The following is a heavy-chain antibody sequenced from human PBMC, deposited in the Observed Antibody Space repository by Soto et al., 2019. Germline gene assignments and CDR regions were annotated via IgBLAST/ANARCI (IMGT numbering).Heavy chain of an antibody. J-gene: IGHJ3*02. CDR3: ARASGRGFGELLYAFDI. CDR2: ISAYNGNT. Sequence: ASVKVSCKASGYTFTSYGISWVRQAPGQGLEWMGWISAYNGNTNYAQKLQGRVTMTADESTSTAYMELSSLRSEDTAVYYCARASGRGFGELLYAFDIWGQGTMVTVSS. D-gene: IGHD3-10*01. V-gene: IGHV1-18*01. CDR1: GYTFTSYG.